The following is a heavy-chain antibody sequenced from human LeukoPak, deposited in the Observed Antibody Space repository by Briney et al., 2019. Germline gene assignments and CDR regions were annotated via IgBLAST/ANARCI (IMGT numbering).Heavy chain of an antibody. CDR2: IYTSDST. D-gene: IGHD6-13*01. V-gene: IGHV4-4*07. Sequence: SETLSLTCTVSGGSISSYYWSWIRQPAGKGLEWIGRIYTSDSTNYNPSLKSRVTMSVDTSKNQFFLKLNSVTAADTAVYYCARETNSSSWRALDYWGQGTLVTVSS. J-gene: IGHJ4*02. CDR3: ARETNSSSWRALDY. CDR1: GGSISSYY.